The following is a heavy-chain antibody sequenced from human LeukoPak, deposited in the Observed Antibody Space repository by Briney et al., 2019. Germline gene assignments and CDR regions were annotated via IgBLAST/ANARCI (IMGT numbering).Heavy chain of an antibody. Sequence: SGGSLRLSWAASGFTFSSYTMHWVRQAPGKGLEWVAVISYDGSNKYYADSVKGRFTISRDNSKNTLYLQMNSLRAEDTAVYYCARDAHRPRLLLALTPLYYWGQGTLVTVSS. D-gene: IGHD3-10*01. J-gene: IGHJ4*02. V-gene: IGHV3-30-3*01. CDR3: ARDAHRPRLLLALTPLYY. CDR2: ISYDGSNK. CDR1: GFTFSSYT.